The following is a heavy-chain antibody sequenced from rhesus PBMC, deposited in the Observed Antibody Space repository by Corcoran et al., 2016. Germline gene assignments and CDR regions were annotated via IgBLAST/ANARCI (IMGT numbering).Heavy chain of an antibody. Sequence: QVTLKESGPALVKPTQTLPLTCTLSGFSTSTSGMGVGWIRQPPGKALEWMALIYWDDDKDYSTSLNSRLTISKDTSKNQVVLTMTNMYPVDTATYYCARRRYNWNYASWGQGVLVTVSS. CDR2: IYWDDDK. CDR3: ARRRYNWNYAS. CDR1: GFSTSTSGMG. V-gene: IGHV2-174*01. J-gene: IGHJ4*01. D-gene: IGHD1-26*01.